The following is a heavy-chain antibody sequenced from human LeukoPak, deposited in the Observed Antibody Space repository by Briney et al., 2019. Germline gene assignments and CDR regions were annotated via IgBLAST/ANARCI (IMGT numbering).Heavy chain of an antibody. CDR1: GLTFTNYA. D-gene: IGHD4/OR15-4a*01. CDR3: ARDNDYHHLVTFYAFDF. CDR2: IRSNGNIT. V-gene: IGHV3-23*01. J-gene: IGHJ3*01. Sequence: GGSLTLSCEASGLTFTNYAMSWVRQAPGEGLEWGSDIRSNGNITFYADSVKGRFTISRDNSKNTLYLQMASLRAEDTAVYYCARDNDYHHLVTFYAFDFWGQGTMVTVSS.